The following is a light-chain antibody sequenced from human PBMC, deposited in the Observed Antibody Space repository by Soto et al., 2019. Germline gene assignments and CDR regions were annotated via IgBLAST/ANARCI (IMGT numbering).Light chain of an antibody. V-gene: IGLV3-1*01. CDR3: QAWDSSMV. J-gene: IGLJ2*01. Sequence: SYELTQPPSVSVSPGQTASITCSGDKLGDKYVSWYQQKPGQSPVLVIYGDTKRPSGIPERFSGSNSGNTATLTISGTQAMDEADYYCQAWDSSMVFGGGTKLTVL. CDR2: GDT. CDR1: KLGDKY.